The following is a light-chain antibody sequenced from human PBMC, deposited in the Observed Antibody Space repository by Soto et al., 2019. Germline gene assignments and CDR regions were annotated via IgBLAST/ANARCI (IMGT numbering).Light chain of an antibody. V-gene: IGKV1-12*01. CDR3: QQARSFPVT. CDR2: ATS. J-gene: IGKJ5*01. CDR1: QDVGRW. Sequence: DIQMTQSPSTLSASVVDRVTITCRASQDVGRWLSWYQQKPGKAPKILVFATSTLQSGVPSRFSGSGSGTDFTLTITSLQSEDFATYYCQQARSFPVTFGQGTRLEIK.